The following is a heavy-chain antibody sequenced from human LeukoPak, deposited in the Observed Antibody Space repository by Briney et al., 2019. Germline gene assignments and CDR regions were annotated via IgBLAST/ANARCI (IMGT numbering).Heavy chain of an antibody. D-gene: IGHD2-15*01. CDR1: GFTFSSYA. J-gene: IGHJ4*02. CDR2: ISGSGGST. Sequence: GGSLRLSCAASGFTFSSYAMSWVRQAPGKRLEWVSAISGSGGSTYYADSVKGRFTISRDNSKNTLYLQMNSLRAEDTAVYYCARGVRTTSRLYCSGGSCYYADYWGQGTLVTVSS. V-gene: IGHV3-23*01. CDR3: ARGVRTTSRLYCSGGSCYYADY.